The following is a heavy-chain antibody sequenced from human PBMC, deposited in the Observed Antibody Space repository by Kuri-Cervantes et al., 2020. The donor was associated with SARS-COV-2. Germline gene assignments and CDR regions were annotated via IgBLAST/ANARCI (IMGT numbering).Heavy chain of an antibody. CDR1: GFTVSSNY. CDR2: IYSGGST. V-gene: IGHV3-53*01. J-gene: IGHJ6*03. Sequence: GGSLRLSCAASGFTVSSNYMSWVRQAPGKGLEWVSVIYSGGSTYYADSVKGRFTISRDNSKNTLYLQMNSLRAEDTAVHYCAREDYYGSGKRYYYYYMDVWGKGTTVTVSS. D-gene: IGHD3-10*01. CDR3: AREDYYGSGKRYYYYYMDV.